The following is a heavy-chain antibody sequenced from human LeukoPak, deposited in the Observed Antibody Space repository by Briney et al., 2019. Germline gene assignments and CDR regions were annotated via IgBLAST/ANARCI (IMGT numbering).Heavy chain of an antibody. J-gene: IGHJ5*02. V-gene: IGHV4-39*01. CDR2: IYYSGST. CDR3: ARHYALITIFGVVNNWFDP. CDR1: GGSISSSSYY. Sequence: SETLSLTCTVSGGSISSSSYYWGWIRQPPGKGLEWIGSIYYSGSTYYIPSLKSRVTISVDTSKNQFSLKLSSVTAADTAVYYCARHYALITIFGVVNNWFDPWGQGTLVTVSS. D-gene: IGHD3-3*01.